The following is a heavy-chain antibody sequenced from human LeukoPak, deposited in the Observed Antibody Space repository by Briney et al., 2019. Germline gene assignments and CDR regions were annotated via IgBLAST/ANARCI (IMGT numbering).Heavy chain of an antibody. CDR2: IYTSGST. CDR3: ARGPTVTTPLDY. D-gene: IGHD4-4*01. J-gene: IGHJ4*02. CDR1: GGSISSYY. Sequence: SETLTLTCTVSGGSISSYYWSWIRQPAGKGLEWIGRIYTSGSTNYNPSLKSRVTMSVDTSKNQFSLKLSSVTAADTAVYYCARGPTVTTPLDYWGQGTLVTVSS. V-gene: IGHV4-4*07.